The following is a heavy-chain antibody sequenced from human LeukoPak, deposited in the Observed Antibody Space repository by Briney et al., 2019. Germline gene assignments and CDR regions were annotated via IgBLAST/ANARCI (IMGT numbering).Heavy chain of an antibody. D-gene: IGHD6-19*01. CDR1: GGSISSYY. CDR3: ARDSSGFRYFDF. Sequence: SETLSLTCTVSGGSISSYYWSWIRQPPGKGLEWIGYIYYSGSTNYNPSLKSRVTISVDTSRKQFSLKLSSVTAADTAVYYCARDSSGFRYFDFWGQGTLVTVSS. CDR2: IYYSGST. J-gene: IGHJ4*02. V-gene: IGHV4-59*01.